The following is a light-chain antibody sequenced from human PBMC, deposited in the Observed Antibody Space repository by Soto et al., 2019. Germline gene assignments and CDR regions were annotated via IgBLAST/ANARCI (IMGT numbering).Light chain of an antibody. CDR2: GAS. V-gene: IGKV3-15*01. Sequence: EIVMMQSPATLSVSPGERATLSCRASQSVSSNLAWYQQKPGQAPRLLIYGASIRATGIPARFSGSGSGTEFTLTISSLQSEDFAVYYCQQYNNWPRGTFGPGTKVDIK. CDR3: QQYNNWPRGT. J-gene: IGKJ3*01. CDR1: QSVSSN.